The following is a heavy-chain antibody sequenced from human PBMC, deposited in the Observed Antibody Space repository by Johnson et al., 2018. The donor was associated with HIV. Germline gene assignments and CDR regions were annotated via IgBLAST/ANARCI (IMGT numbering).Heavy chain of an antibody. D-gene: IGHD6-19*01. Sequence: QMQLVESGGGVVQPGGSLRLSCAASGLTLSRCDMHWVRQAPGTGLEWVSVLYSDGSPYYADSVKGRFTISRDTSKNTLYLQMNSLRAEDTAVYYCVRDRGSGWDDAFDIWGQGTMVTVSS. CDR3: VRDRGSGWDDAFDI. CDR2: LYSDGSP. J-gene: IGHJ3*02. CDR1: GLTLSRCD. V-gene: IGHV3-NL1*01.